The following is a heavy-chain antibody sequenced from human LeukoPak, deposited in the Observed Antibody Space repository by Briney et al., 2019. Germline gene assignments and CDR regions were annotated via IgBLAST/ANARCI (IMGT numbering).Heavy chain of an antibody. D-gene: IGHD1-1*01. CDR1: GCTFISSL. CDR2: INQEGTER. J-gene: IGHJ4*02. Sequence: GGSLRLSRTASGCTFISSLMSWVRQALRRGREGVAHINQEGTERKYVDSVRGPCTISRDNAKKSLSLQMNSLRDEDTAVYYCVRHERWGQGAQVTVSS. CDR3: VRHER. V-gene: IGHV3-7*05.